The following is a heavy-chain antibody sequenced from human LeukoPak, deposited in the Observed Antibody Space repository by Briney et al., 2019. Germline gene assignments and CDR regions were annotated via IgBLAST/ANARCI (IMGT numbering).Heavy chain of an antibody. Sequence: GGSLRLSCAASGFTLRNYWMSWVRQAPEKGLEWVANINQDGRVKQYVDSMKGRFTISRDNTKNSLYLQMNSLRAEDMAVYYCARDRDDGGFEYWGQGTLVTVSS. CDR2: INQDGRVK. V-gene: IGHV3-7*01. J-gene: IGHJ4*02. CDR3: ARDRDDGGFEY. CDR1: GFTLRNYW. D-gene: IGHD4-23*01.